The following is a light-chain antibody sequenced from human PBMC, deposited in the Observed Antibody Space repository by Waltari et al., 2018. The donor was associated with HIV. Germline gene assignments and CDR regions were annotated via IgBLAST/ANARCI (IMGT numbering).Light chain of an antibody. V-gene: IGLV3-25*03. J-gene: IGLJ3*02. CDR2: KVS. CDR1: SLPKQY. Sequence: SYELTQPPSVSVSPGQTARLTCSGDSLPKQYVSWYQQRPGRAPVLVIYKVSERPSAIPERFSGSRSGTTVTLTISGVQADDEADYYCQSADSSGSSWVFGGGTKLTV. CDR3: QSADSSGSSWV.